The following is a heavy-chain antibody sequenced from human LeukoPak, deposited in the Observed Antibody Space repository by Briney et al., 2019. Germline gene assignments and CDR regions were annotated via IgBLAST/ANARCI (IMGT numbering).Heavy chain of an antibody. D-gene: IGHD6-19*01. CDR2: TYYRSKWYN. CDR1: GDSVSSNSAA. V-gene: IGHV6-1*01. Sequence: SQTLSLTCAISGDSVSSNSAAWNWIGQSPSRGLEWLGSTYYRSKWYNDYAVSVKSRITINPDTSKNQFSLQLNSVTPEDTAVYYCARLSIAVAGTHYYMDVWGKGTTVTVSS. J-gene: IGHJ6*03. CDR3: ARLSIAVAGTHYYMDV.